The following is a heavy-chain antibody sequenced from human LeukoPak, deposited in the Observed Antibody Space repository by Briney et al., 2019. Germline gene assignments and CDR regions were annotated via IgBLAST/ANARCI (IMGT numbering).Heavy chain of an antibody. V-gene: IGHV3-53*01. Sequence: WGSLSLSCAASGLTVSSCYWSWVRQPPGKGLEWVGGIYVDGPTFYAQSVKGRFTISGDKSKNPLSLEMNSLRTEDTAVYYCAKLNLSGSYWVDYWVQGTLVTVST. D-gene: IGHD3-10*01. CDR3: AKLNLSGSYWVDY. CDR1: GLTVSSCY. CDR2: IYVDGPT. J-gene: IGHJ4*02.